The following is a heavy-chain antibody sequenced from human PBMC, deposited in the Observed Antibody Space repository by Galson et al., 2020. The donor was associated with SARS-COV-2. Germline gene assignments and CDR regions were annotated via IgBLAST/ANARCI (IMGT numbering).Heavy chain of an antibody. Sequence: SGPTLVKPTQTLTLTCTFSGFSLSTSGMCVSWIRQPPGKALEWLALIDWDDDKYYSTPLKPRLTISKDTSKNQVVLIMTNMDPVDTATYYCARGTLYDSLTGYYNVDMLDYWGQGTLVTVSS. CDR2: IDWDDDK. D-gene: IGHD3-9*01. CDR1: GFSLSTSGMC. CDR3: ARGTLYDSLTGYYNVDMLDY. V-gene: IGHV2-70*01. J-gene: IGHJ4*02.